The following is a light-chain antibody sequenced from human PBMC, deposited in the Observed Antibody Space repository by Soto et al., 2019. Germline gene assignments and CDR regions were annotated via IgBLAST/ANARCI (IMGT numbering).Light chain of an antibody. Sequence: DIQMTQSPSSLSASVGDRITITCRASQSISRYLNWYQHKPGKAPKLLINAASSLERGVPSRFSGGGSGTDFTLNISSLQPDDFATYYCQQNYRATPWTCGQGTKVEVK. V-gene: IGKV1-39*01. CDR1: QSISRY. J-gene: IGKJ1*01. CDR2: AAS. CDR3: QQNYRATPWT.